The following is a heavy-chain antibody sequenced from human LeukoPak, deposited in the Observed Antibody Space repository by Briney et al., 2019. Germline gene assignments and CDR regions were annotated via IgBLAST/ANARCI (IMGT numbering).Heavy chain of an antibody. CDR3: ARGYYDFWSGHPWGAFDI. CDR1: GYSISSGYY. J-gene: IGHJ3*02. Sequence: PSETLSLTCAVSGYSISSGYYWGWIRQPPGKVLEWIGSIYHSGSTYYNPSLKSRVTISVDTSKNQFSLKLSSVTAADTAVYYCARGYYDFWSGHPWGAFDIWGQGTMVTVSS. CDR2: IYHSGST. D-gene: IGHD3-3*01. V-gene: IGHV4-38-2*01.